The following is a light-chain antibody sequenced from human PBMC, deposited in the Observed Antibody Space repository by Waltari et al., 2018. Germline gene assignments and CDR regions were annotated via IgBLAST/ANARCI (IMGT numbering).Light chain of an antibody. CDR1: SRDVGSYNL. Sequence: QSALTQPASVSGSPGQSITISCTGTSRDVGSYNLVSWYQQHPGKAPKLMIYEVSKRPSGVSNRFSGSKSGNTASLTISGLQAEDEADYYCCSYAGRGLFGGGTKLTVL. V-gene: IGLV2-23*02. J-gene: IGLJ2*01. CDR2: EVS. CDR3: CSYAGRGL.